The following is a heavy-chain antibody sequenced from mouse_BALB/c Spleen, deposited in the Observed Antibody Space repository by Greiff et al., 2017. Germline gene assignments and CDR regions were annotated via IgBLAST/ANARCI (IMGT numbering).Heavy chain of an antibody. CDR3: ARGLYGNFAY. CDR1: GFTFSDYY. V-gene: IGHV5-4*02. D-gene: IGHD2-1*01. Sequence: EVMLVESGGGLVKPGGSLKLSCAASGFTFSDYYMYWVRQTPEKRLEWVATISDGGSYTYYPDSVKGRFTISRDNAKNNLYLQMSSLKSEDTAMYYCARGLYGNFAYWGQGTLVTVSA. CDR2: ISDGGSYT. J-gene: IGHJ3*01.